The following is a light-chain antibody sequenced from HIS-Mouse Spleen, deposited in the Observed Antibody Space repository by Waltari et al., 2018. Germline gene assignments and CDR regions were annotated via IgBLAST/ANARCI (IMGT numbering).Light chain of an antibody. Sequence: QSALTQPASVSGSPGQSITISCTGTSSDVGGYNYVSWYQQHPGKAPKLMCYEVSNRPSGVPNRFSGSKSGNTASLTISGLQAEDEADYYCSSYTSSSTVVFGGGTKLTVL. J-gene: IGLJ2*01. CDR3: SSYTSSSTVV. CDR1: SSDVGGYNY. CDR2: EVS. V-gene: IGLV2-14*01.